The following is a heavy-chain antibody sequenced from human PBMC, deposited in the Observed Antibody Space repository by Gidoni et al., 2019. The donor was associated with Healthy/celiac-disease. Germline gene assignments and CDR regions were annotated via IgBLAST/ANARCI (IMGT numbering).Heavy chain of an antibody. CDR2: IYYSGST. Sequence: QLQLQESVPGLVKPSETLSLTCTVSGCSISSSSYYWGWIRQPPGKGLEWIGSIYYSGSTYYNQSLKSRVTISVDTSKNQFSLKLSYVTAADTAVYYCARQSTMIVVVYDYWGQGTLVTVSS. CDR1: GCSISSSSYY. D-gene: IGHD3-22*01. CDR3: ARQSTMIVVVYDY. J-gene: IGHJ4*02. V-gene: IGHV4-39*01.